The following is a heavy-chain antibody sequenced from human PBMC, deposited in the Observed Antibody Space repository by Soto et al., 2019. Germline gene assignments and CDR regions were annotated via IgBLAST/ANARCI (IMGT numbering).Heavy chain of an antibody. J-gene: IGHJ5*01. D-gene: IGHD6-13*01. V-gene: IGHV4-34*01. CDR2: INHSGST. CDR1: GGSFSGYY. CDR3: ARGSRFPAGIAAAGTRPWFDY. Sequence: SETLSLTCAVYGGSFSGYYWSWIRQPPGKGLEWIGEINHSGSTNYNPSLKSRVTISVDTSKNQFSLKLSSVTAADTAVYYCARGSRFPAGIAAAGTRPWFDYWGQGTLVTVS.